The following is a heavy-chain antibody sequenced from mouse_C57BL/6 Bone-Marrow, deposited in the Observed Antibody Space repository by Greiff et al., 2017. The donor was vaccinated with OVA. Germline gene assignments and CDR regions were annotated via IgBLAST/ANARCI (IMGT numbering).Heavy chain of an antibody. Sequence: EVQLQESGAELVRPGASVKLSCTASGFNIKDDYMHWVKQRPEQGLEWIGWLDPENGDTEYASKFQGKATITADTSSNTAYLQLSSLTSEDTAVYYCTMVTTSDYWGQGTTLTVSS. CDR2: LDPENGDT. CDR3: TMVTTSDY. J-gene: IGHJ2*01. D-gene: IGHD2-2*01. V-gene: IGHV14-4*01. CDR1: GFNIKDDY.